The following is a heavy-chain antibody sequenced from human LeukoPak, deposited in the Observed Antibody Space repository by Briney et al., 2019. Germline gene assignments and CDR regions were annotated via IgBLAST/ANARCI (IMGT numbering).Heavy chain of an antibody. CDR2: IYYSGST. D-gene: IGHD4-11*01. J-gene: IGHJ6*02. Sequence: PSETLSLTCTVSGGSISSGGYYWSWIRQHPGKGLEWIRYIYYSGSTYYNPSLKSRVTISVDTSKNQFSLKLSSVTAADTAVYYCASLSRDYRRSNYYYYYGMDVWGQGTTVTVSS. CDR3: ASLSRDYRRSNYYYYYGMDV. CDR1: GGSISSGGYY. V-gene: IGHV4-31*03.